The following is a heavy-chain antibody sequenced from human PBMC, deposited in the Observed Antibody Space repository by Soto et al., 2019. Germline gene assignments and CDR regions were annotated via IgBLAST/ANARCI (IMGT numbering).Heavy chain of an antibody. V-gene: IGHV3-23*01. CDR2: ITGSGAGS. D-gene: IGHD6-13*01. CDR1: GFTFSSYA. CDR3: AKAYSNSWPKDWFDP. Sequence: EVQLLESGGGWLQPGGSLRLSCAASGFTFSSYAMNWVRQAPGKGLEWVSGITGSGAGSYYSDSVKGRFTISRDNSKNTLYLQMNSLRAEDTAVYYCAKAYSNSWPKDWFDPWGQGTLVTVSS. J-gene: IGHJ5*02.